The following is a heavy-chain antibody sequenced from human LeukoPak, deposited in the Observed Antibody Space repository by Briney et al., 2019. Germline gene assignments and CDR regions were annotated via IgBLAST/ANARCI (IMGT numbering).Heavy chain of an antibody. Sequence: VSYISSSSSTIYYADSVKGRFTISRDNAKNSLYLQMNSLRAEDTAVYYCARDLPWDYSSSSYWGQGTLVTVSS. D-gene: IGHD6-6*01. CDR2: ISSSSSTI. J-gene: IGHJ4*02. CDR3: ARDLPWDYSSSSY. V-gene: IGHV3-48*04.